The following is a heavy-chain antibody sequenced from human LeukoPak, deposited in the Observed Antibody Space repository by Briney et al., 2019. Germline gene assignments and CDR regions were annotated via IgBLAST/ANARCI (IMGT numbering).Heavy chain of an antibody. J-gene: IGHJ2*01. D-gene: IGHD4-17*01. Sequence: PGGSLRLSCAASGFTFSSYAMSWVRQAPGKGLEWVSAISGSGGSTHYADSVKGRFTISRDNAKNSLYLQMNSLRAEDTAVYYCARGNYGDSTYWYFDLWGRGTLVTVSS. CDR3: ARGNYGDSTYWYFDL. V-gene: IGHV3-23*01. CDR2: ISGSGGST. CDR1: GFTFSSYA.